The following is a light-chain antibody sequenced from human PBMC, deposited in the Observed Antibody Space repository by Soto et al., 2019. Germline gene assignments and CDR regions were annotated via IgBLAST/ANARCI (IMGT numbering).Light chain of an antibody. CDR1: QTINTW. V-gene: IGKV1-5*03. Sequence: DIQMTQPPSTLSASVGDRVTITCRASQTINTWLARYQQKPGKGPYLLIYKASNLQSGVPSRFSGSAPGTEFTLTISSLQPDDSATYYCQQYETYPLTYGGGTKVEI. CDR3: QQYETYPLT. J-gene: IGKJ4*01. CDR2: KAS.